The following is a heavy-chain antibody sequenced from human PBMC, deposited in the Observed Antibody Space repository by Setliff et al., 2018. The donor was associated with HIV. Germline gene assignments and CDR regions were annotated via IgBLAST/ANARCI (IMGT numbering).Heavy chain of an antibody. Sequence: SETLSLTCTVSGGSISSYYWSWIRQPPGKGLEWIGYIYTRGSTNYNPSLKSRVTISVDTSKNQFSLKLSSVTAADTAVYYCARVGYCSSTSCYGGMDVWGQGTTVTVSS. V-gene: IGHV4-4*09. D-gene: IGHD2-2*03. CDR2: IYTRGST. J-gene: IGHJ6*02. CDR1: GGSISSYY. CDR3: ARVGYCSSTSCYGGMDV.